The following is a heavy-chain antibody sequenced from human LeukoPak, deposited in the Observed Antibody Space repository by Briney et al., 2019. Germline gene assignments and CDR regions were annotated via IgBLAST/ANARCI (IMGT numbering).Heavy chain of an antibody. CDR1: GGSFSGYY. D-gene: IGHD2-2*02. CDR2: INHSGST. V-gene: IGHV4-34*01. J-gene: IGHJ4*02. Sequence: SETLSLTCAVYGGSFSGYYWSWIRQPPGQGLDWIGEINHSGSTNYNPSLKSRVTISVDTSKNQFSLKLSSVTAADTAVYYCARGSCSSTSCYTRGLDYWGQGTLVTVSS. CDR3: ARGSCSSTSCYTRGLDY.